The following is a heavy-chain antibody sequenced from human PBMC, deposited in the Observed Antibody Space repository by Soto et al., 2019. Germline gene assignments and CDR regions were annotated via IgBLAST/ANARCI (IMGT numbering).Heavy chain of an antibody. V-gene: IGHV1-24*01. CDR1: GYTLTELS. Sequence: ASVKVSCKVSGYTLTELSMHWVRQAPGKGLEWMGGFDPEDGETIYAQKFQGRVTMTEDTSTDTAYMELSSLRSEDTAVYYCATPSITMVRGVIMANGTDVWGQGTTVTV. CDR3: ATPSITMVRGVIMANGTDV. J-gene: IGHJ6*02. D-gene: IGHD3-10*01. CDR2: FDPEDGET.